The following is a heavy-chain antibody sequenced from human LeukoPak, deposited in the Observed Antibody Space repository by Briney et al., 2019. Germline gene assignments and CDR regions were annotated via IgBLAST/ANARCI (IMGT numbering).Heavy chain of an antibody. Sequence: GGSLRLSCAASGFTFSSYGMHWVRQAPGKGLEWVAFIRYDGSNKYYADSVKGRFTISRDNSKNTLYLQMNSLRAEDTAVYYCAKDRILEGLLFPPPLDYWGQGTLVTVSS. D-gene: IGHD3-3*01. J-gene: IGHJ4*02. CDR2: IRYDGSNK. V-gene: IGHV3-30*02. CDR3: AKDRILEGLLFPPPLDY. CDR1: GFTFSSYG.